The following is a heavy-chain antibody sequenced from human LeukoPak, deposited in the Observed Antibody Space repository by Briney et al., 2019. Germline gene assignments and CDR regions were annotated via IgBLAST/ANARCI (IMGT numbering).Heavy chain of an antibody. J-gene: IGHJ4*02. Sequence: PGGSLRLSCAASGFTFNSFGMHWVRQAPSKGLEWVAFIGSDGSEKFYGDSLKGRVTISRDNSKKILYLQMNSARLEDTAVYYCAKGRPAGVSDTPAFDHWGQGTLVIVSS. CDR1: GFTFNSFG. D-gene: IGHD2-2*01. CDR3: AKGRPAGVSDTPAFDH. V-gene: IGHV3-30*02. CDR2: IGSDGSEK.